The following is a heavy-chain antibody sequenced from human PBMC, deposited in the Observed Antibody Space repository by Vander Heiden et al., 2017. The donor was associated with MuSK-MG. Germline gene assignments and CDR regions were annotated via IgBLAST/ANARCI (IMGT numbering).Heavy chain of an antibody. CDR1: GLTFLSYG. CDR3: AKLAEPYYYYYYMDV. J-gene: IGHJ6*03. Sequence: QAQAVESGGGVVQPGRSLGPSCQASGLTFLSYGMHWVRQAPGKGLEWVAVISYDGRKMSYADSVKGRFTISRDNSNNTLHLQMSSLRPEDTAVYYCAKLAEPYYYYYYMDVWGKGTTVTVSS. CDR2: ISYDGRKM. V-gene: IGHV3-30*18. D-gene: IGHD6-19*01.